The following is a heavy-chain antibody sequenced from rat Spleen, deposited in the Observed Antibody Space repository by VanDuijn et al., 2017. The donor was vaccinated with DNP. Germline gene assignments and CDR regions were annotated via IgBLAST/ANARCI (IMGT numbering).Heavy chain of an antibody. D-gene: IGHD1-11*01. V-gene: IGHV5-20*01. Sequence: EVQLVESGGGLVQPGRSLKLSCAASGFTFSDYYMAWVRQAPAKGLEWVAYISYNGGTTYYGDSVKGRFTISRDNAKSTLYLQMDSLRSEDTATYYCITFEGRNAWGQGTSVTVSS. CDR1: GFTFSDYY. CDR2: ISYNGGTT. J-gene: IGHJ4*01. CDR3: ITFEGRNA.